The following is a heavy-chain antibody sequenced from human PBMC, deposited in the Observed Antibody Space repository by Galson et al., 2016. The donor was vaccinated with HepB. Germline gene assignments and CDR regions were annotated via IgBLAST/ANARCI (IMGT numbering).Heavy chain of an antibody. D-gene: IGHD3-10*01. CDR2: VFHDGRT. J-gene: IGHJ5*02. Sequence: ETLSLTCIVSGGSISGGPNYWAWIRQPPGKGLEYIGTVFHDGRTYYNPSLKVRVTIAEDTSNNQFSLSLNSVTAADTAVYYCATAPERYYVSGTSWFDPWGQGTLVTVSS. V-gene: IGHV4-39*07. CDR1: GGSISGGPNY. CDR3: ATAPERYYVSGTSWFDP.